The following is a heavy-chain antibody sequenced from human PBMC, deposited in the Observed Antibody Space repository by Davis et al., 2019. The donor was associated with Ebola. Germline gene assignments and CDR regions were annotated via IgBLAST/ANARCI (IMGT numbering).Heavy chain of an antibody. J-gene: IGHJ6*02. V-gene: IGHV3-74*01. CDR3: ARDGQVRDGHNPDYYYGMDV. CDR2: INSDGSST. D-gene: IGHD5-24*01. Sequence: GESLKISCAASGFTFSTHWIHWVRQAPGKGLEWVSRINSDGSSTTYADSVKGRFTISRDDSKNTLYLQMNSLRAEDTAVYYCARDGQVRDGHNPDYYYGMDVWGQGTTVTVSS. CDR1: GFTFSTHW.